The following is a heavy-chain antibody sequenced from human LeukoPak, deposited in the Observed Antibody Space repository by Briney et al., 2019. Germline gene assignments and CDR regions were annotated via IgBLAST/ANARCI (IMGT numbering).Heavy chain of an antibody. J-gene: IGHJ5*02. V-gene: IGHV1-69*04. CDR3: ARDPPYCSGGSCYSWFDP. Sequence: GASVKVSCKASGGTFSSYAISWVRQAPGQGLEWMGRIIPILGIANYAQKFQGRVTITADKSTGTAYMELSSLRSEDTAVYYCARDPPYCSGGSCYSWFDPWGQGTLVTVSS. CDR2: IIPILGIA. CDR1: GGTFSSYA. D-gene: IGHD2-15*01.